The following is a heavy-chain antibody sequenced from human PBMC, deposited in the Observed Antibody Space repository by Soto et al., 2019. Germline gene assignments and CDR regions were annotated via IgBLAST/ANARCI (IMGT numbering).Heavy chain of an antibody. J-gene: IGHJ4*02. Sequence: QVQIQQWGAGLLKHSETLSLTCAVYGGSFSGYYWSWIRQPPGKGLEWIGEINHSGSTNYNPSLKSRVTISVDTSKNQFSLKLSSVTAADTAVYYCARGRLRRFDYWGQGTLVTVSS. CDR2: INHSGST. CDR1: GGSFSGYY. D-gene: IGHD5-12*01. CDR3: ARGRLRRFDY. V-gene: IGHV4-34*01.